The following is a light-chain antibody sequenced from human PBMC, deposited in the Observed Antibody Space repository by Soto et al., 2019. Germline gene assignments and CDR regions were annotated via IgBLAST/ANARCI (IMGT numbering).Light chain of an antibody. CDR1: QSVNSSL. J-gene: IGKJ1*01. CDR2: GVS. CDR3: QQNMYAVT. Sequence: EIVLTQSPGTLSLSPGESTTLSCRASQSVNSSLLAWYQKKPGQAPRLLMYGVSKRATSIPDRFSGRGSGTDFTITISRLEPEEFAEYYCQQNMYAVTFGQGTKVEIK. V-gene: IGKV3-20*01.